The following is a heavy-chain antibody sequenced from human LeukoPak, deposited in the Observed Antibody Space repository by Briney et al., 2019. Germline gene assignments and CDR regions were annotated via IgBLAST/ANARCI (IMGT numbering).Heavy chain of an antibody. CDR2: INPSGGST. Sequence: ASVKISCKASGYTFTSYYMHWVRQAPGQGLEWMGIINPSGGSTSYVQKFQGRVTMTRDTSTSTVYMELSSLRCEDTGVYYCARDSRGEYDYVWGSYRSPDYWGQGTLVTVSS. CDR1: GYTFTSYY. J-gene: IGHJ4*02. CDR3: ARDSRGEYDYVWGSYRSPDY. V-gene: IGHV1-46*03. D-gene: IGHD3-16*02.